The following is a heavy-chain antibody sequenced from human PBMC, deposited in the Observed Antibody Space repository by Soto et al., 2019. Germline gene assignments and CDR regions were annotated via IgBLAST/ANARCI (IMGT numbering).Heavy chain of an antibody. D-gene: IGHD3-22*01. Sequence: QMQLVQSGAEVKKTGSSVKVSCKGSGNTFTYVYLHWVRQAPGQALEWMGWITPFNGNTKYAQKFKDRVTFTVDTSMNQAYMELSSLTSDDTAMFYCASGRYDAIGYFDYWCQVTLVTVSS. CDR1: GNTFTYVY. V-gene: IGHV1-45*02. CDR3: ASGRYDAIGYFDY. CDR2: ITPFNGNT. J-gene: IGHJ4*02.